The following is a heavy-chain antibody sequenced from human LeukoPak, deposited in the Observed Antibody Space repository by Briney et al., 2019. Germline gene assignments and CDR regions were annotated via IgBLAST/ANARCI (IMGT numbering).Heavy chain of an antibody. V-gene: IGHV4-34*01. D-gene: IGHD4-17*01. J-gene: IGHJ5*02. CDR3: ARYYGDYKNWFDP. Sequence: PSETLSLTCAVYDGSFSDYYWSWIRQPPGKGLEWIGEIRSSGGTNYNPSLKSRVTISVDTSKNQFSLKLSSVTAADTAVYYCARYYGDYKNWFDPWGQGTLATVSS. CDR1: DGSFSDYY. CDR2: IRSSGGT.